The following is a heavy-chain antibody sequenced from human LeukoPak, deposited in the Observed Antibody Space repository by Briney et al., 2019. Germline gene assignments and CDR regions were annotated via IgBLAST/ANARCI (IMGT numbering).Heavy chain of an antibody. CDR3: ARGFLWAGAFDI. CDR2: IYYSGST. Sequence: PSETLSLTCTVSGGSISSYYWSWIRQPPGKGLEWIGYIYYSGSTNYNPSLKSRVTISVDTSKNQFSLKLSSVTAADTAVYYCARGFLWAGAFDIWGQGTMVTVSS. CDR1: GGSISSYY. D-gene: IGHD3-10*01. V-gene: IGHV4-59*01. J-gene: IGHJ3*02.